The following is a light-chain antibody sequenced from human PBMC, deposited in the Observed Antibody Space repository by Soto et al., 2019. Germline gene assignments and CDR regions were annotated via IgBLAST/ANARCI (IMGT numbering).Light chain of an antibody. CDR1: NTDVGGYNY. CDR3: TSYTPTGALV. Sequence: QSVLTQPASVSGSPGQSITVSCTGTNTDVGGYNYVSWYQHRPGKAPRLMIYEVRNRLSGVSNRVSGSKSGNTASLTISWLQSEDEADYYCTSYTPTGALVFGSGTKLTVL. J-gene: IGLJ3*02. CDR2: EVR. V-gene: IGLV2-14*01.